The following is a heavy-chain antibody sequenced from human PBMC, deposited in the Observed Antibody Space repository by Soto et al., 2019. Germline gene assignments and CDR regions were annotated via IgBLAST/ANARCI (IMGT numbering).Heavy chain of an antibody. D-gene: IGHD1-7*01. CDR2: IIPIFGTA. J-gene: IGHJ6*02. Sequence: SVKASCKASGGTISSYAISWVRQAPGQGLEWMGGIIPIFGTANYAQKFQGRVTITADESTSTAYMELSSLRSEDTAVYYCASHGITGTWVYYYGMDVWGQGTTVTSP. V-gene: IGHV1-69*13. CDR1: GGTISSYA. CDR3: ASHGITGTWVYYYGMDV.